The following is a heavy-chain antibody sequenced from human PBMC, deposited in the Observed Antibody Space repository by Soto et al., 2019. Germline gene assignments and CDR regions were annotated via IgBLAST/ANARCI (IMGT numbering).Heavy chain of an antibody. Sequence: PSETLSLTCTVSGGSISSGGYYWSWIRQHPGKGLEWIGYIYYSGSTYYNPSLKSRVTISVDTSKNQFSLKLSSVTAADTAVYYCARDTPPYYYDSSGYRQNYYYYGMDVWGQGTTVTVSS. CDR3: ARDTPPYYYDSSGYRQNYYYYGMDV. J-gene: IGHJ6*02. CDR2: IYYSGST. D-gene: IGHD3-22*01. V-gene: IGHV4-31*03. CDR1: GGSISSGGYY.